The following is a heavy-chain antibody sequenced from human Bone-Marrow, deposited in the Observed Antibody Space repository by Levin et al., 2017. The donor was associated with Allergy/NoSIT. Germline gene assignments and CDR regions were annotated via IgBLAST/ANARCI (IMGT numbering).Heavy chain of an antibody. Sequence: GGSLRLSCAASGFTFSSYAMSWVRQAPGKGLEWVSAISGSGGSTYYADSVKGRFTISRDNSKNTLYLQMNSLRAEDTAVYYCAKGKAYDFWSGFGYYYGMDVWGQGTTVTVSS. CDR1: GFTFSSYA. CDR2: ISGSGGST. CDR3: AKGKAYDFWSGFGYYYGMDV. J-gene: IGHJ6*02. V-gene: IGHV3-23*01. D-gene: IGHD3-3*01.